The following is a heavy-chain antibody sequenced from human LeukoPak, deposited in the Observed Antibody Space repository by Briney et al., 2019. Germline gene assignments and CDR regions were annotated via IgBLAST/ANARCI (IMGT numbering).Heavy chain of an antibody. CDR1: GFTFSSFA. CDR3: AKIYSYGRQNYFDY. Sequence: GGSLRLSCVASGFTFSSFAMHWVRQAPGKGLEWMAIISYDGSNKWYADSVKGRFTISRDNSKNTLYLQMNSLRAEDTALYYCAKIYSYGRQNYFDYWGQGTLVTVSS. J-gene: IGHJ4*02. D-gene: IGHD5-18*01. V-gene: IGHV3-30*04. CDR2: ISYDGSNK.